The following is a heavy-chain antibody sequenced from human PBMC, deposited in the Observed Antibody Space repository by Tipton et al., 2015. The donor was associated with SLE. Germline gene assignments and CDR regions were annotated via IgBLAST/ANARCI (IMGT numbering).Heavy chain of an antibody. D-gene: IGHD6-19*01. V-gene: IGHV4-38-2*01. J-gene: IGHJ4*02. CDR1: GYSISSGYY. CDR3: ARGRVAGTIFFDY. CDR2: IYHSGST. Sequence: TLSLTCVVSGYSISSGYYWGWIRQPPGKGLEWIGTIYHSGSTYYNPSLKSRVTISVDTSKNQFSLKLSSVTAADTAVYYCARGRVAGTIFFDYWGQGTLVTVSS.